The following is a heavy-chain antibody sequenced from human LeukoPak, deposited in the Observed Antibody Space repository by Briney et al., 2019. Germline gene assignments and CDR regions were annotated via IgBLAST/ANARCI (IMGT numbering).Heavy chain of an antibody. CDR1: GGSISSSS. CDR3: ARANPLAGRGEFDC. Sequence: SETLSLTCTASGGSISSSSWSWIRQPAGKRLEWIGRIYSTGSTNYSPSLKSRVTMSVDTSKNQFSLKLSSVTAADTAVYYCARANPLAGRGEFDCWGQGTLVTVSS. V-gene: IGHV4-4*07. D-gene: IGHD6-19*01. CDR2: IYSTGST. J-gene: IGHJ4*02.